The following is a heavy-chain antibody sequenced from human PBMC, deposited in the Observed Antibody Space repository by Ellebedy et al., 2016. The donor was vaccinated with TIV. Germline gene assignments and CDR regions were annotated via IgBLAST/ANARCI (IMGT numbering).Heavy chain of an antibody. V-gene: IGHV3-9*01. CDR1: GFSFDKYA. J-gene: IGHJ3*01. Sequence: SLKISXAGSGFSFDKYALHWVRQVPGRGLEWVSGISWNSVAVNYAPSVKGRFTVSRDNAKKSLYLQMNTLRAEDTALYYCTKDLGDHSNARDAFDVWGRGTMVTVSS. D-gene: IGHD2-21*01. CDR2: ISWNSVAV. CDR3: TKDLGDHSNARDAFDV.